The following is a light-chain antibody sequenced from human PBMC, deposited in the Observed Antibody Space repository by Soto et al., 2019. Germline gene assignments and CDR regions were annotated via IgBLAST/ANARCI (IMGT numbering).Light chain of an antibody. Sequence: TQYKDTLSVSPGGRATLSCRASQSSGSNLAWFQQKPGQHPSLLIYGASSRATGSPDRSSSSGSGTDVTLTISRLEPEDFAVYYCQQYGSSPITFGQG. J-gene: IGKJ5*01. CDR2: GAS. CDR3: QQYGSSPIT. V-gene: IGKV3-20*01. CDR1: QSSGSN.